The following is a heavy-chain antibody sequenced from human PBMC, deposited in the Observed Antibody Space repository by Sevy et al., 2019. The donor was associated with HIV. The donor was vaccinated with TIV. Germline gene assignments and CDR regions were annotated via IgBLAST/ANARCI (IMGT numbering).Heavy chain of an antibody. D-gene: IGHD3-3*01. V-gene: IGHV3-48*02. CDR2: ISSSSSTI. Sequence: GGSLRLSCAASGFTFSSYSMNWVRQAPGKGLEWVSYISSSSSTIYYADSVKGRFTISRDNAKNSLYLQMNSLRDEDTAVYYCARDSAKYYAFWSGYPVHWGQGTLVTVSS. CDR3: ARDSAKYYAFWSGYPVH. J-gene: IGHJ4*02. CDR1: GFTFSSYS.